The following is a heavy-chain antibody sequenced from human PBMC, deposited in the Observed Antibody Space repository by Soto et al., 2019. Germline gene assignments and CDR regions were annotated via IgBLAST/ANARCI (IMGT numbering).Heavy chain of an antibody. D-gene: IGHD2-15*01. J-gene: IGHJ4*02. CDR2: IIPILGIA. V-gene: IGHV1-69*08. CDR3: ARDGYCSGGSCTTWGY. CDR1: GGTFSSYT. Sequence: QVQLVQSGAEVKKPGSSVKVSCKASGGTFSSYTISWVRQAPGQGLEWMGRIIPILGIANYAQKFQGRVTITAYKSTSTAYMELSSLRSEDTAVYYCARDGYCSGGSCTTWGYWGQGTLVTVSS.